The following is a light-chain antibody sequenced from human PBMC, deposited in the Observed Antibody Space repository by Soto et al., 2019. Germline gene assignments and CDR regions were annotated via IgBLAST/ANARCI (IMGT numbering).Light chain of an antibody. J-gene: IGKJ2*01. V-gene: IGKV3-15*01. CDR3: QQYNDWLPNYP. CDR1: QAISYN. Sequence: TIMTQSPGTLSVSPGERATISCSASQAISYNVAWYQHFPGQAPRLLIHGASTRANGVPARFSGSGSGTDFTLTITSVQSEDFATYYCQQYNDWLPNYPFGRGPKLEI. CDR2: GAS.